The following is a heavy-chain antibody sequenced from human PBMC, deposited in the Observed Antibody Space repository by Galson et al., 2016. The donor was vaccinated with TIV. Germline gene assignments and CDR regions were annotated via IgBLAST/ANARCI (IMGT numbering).Heavy chain of an antibody. CDR2: IDPSGGGT. CDR1: GYTFINYY. CDR3: AVWANTYYFAL. D-gene: IGHD2-8*01. Sequence: SVMVSCKASGYTFINYYMHWVRQAPGQGLEWVGVIDPSGGGTTYAQKFQGRVTMTRDASTNTVYMELSSLTSDDTAVFYCAVWANTYYFALWGQGTLITVSS. V-gene: IGHV1-46*01. J-gene: IGHJ4*02.